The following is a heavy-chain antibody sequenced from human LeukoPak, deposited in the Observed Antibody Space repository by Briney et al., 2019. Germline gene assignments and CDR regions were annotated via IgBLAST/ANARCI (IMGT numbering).Heavy chain of an antibody. CDR3: AREGTKEDNWFDP. CDR1: GYTFTGYY. J-gene: IGHJ5*02. CDR2: INPNSGGT. V-gene: IGHV1-2*06. D-gene: IGHD1-1*01. Sequence: GASVKVSCKASGYTFTGYYMHWVRQAPGQGLEWMGRINPNSGGTNYAQKFQGRVTITADESTSTAYMELSSLRSEDTAVYYCAREGTKEDNWFDPWGQGTLVTVSS.